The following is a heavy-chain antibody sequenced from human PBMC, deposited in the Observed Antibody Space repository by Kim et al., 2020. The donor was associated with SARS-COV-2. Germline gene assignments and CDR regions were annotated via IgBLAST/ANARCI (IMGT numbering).Heavy chain of an antibody. V-gene: IGHV3-30*18. D-gene: IGHD6-13*01. CDR2: ISYDGSNK. CDR3: AKSLPYSSSGYVVDY. J-gene: IGHJ4*01. CDR1: GFTFSSYG. Sequence: GGSLRLSCAASGFTFSSYGMHWVRQVPGKGLEWVAVISYDGSNKYYADSVKGRFTISRDNSKNTLYLQMNSLRAEDTAVYYCAKSLPYSSSGYVVDYWG.